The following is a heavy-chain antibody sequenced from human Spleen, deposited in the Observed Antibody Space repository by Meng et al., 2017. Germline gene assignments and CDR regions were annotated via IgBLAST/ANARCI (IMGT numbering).Heavy chain of an antibody. J-gene: IGHJ5*02. Sequence: SETLSLTCTVSGGSISSGSYYWSWIRQPAGKGLEWIGRIYTSGSTNYNPSLKSRVTISVDTSKNQFSLKLSSVTAADTAVYYCARGRRDSSQFIMRGLHWFDPWGQGTLVTVSS. D-gene: IGHD3-16*01. V-gene: IGHV4-61*02. CDR3: ARGRRDSSQFIMRGLHWFDP. CDR1: GGSISSGSYY. CDR2: IYTSGST.